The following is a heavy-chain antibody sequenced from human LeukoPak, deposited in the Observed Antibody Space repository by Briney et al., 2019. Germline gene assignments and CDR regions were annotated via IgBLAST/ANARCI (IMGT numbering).Heavy chain of an antibody. CDR3: ARSAGWLVNHYFDS. Sequence: GASVKVSCKASGYTFTGYYMHWVRQDPGQGLEWMGWINPNSDGTNYAQKFQGRVTMTRDTSISTAYMELSRLRSDDTAVYYCARSAGWLVNHYFDSWGQGTLVTVSS. V-gene: IGHV1-2*02. CDR1: GYTFTGYY. CDR2: INPNSDGT. D-gene: IGHD6-19*01. J-gene: IGHJ4*02.